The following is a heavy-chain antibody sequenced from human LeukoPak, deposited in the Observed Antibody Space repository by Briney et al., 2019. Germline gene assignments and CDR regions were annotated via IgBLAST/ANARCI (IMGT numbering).Heavy chain of an antibody. V-gene: IGHV3-7*01. D-gene: IGHD3-22*01. CDR1: GFTFSSYW. Sequence: PGGSLRLSCAASGFTFSSYWMSWVRQAPGKGLEWVANIKQDGSEKYYVDSVKGRFTISRDNAKNSLYLQMNSLRAEDTAVYYCARLKSETYYYDSSGYYTLYDYWGQGTLVTVSS. CDR2: IKQDGSEK. CDR3: ARLKSETYYYDSSGYYTLYDY. J-gene: IGHJ4*02.